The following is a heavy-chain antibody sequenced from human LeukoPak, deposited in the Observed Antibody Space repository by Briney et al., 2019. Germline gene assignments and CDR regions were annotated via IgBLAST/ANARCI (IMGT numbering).Heavy chain of an antibody. CDR1: GFTFSSYS. D-gene: IGHD2-2*01. CDR2: ISSSSSTI. V-gene: IGHV3-48*01. CDR3: ARDIVVVPAAQAFDP. J-gene: IGHJ5*02. Sequence: GGSLRLSCAASGFTFSSYSMNWVRQAPGKGLEWVSYISSSSSTIYYADSVKGRFTISRDNAKNSLYLQMNSLRAEDTAVYYCARDIVVVPAAQAFDPWGQGTLVTVSS.